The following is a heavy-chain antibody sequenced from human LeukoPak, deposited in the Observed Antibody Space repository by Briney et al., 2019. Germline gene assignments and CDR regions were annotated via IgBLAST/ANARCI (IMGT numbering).Heavy chain of an antibody. D-gene: IGHD6-19*01. J-gene: IGHJ6*03. CDR2: ISACNGNT. CDR3: AREPLGGAVAGTVHYYYYYMDV. Sequence: ASVTVSCKASGYTFTSYGISWVRQAPGQGLEWVGWISACNGNTNYAQMLQGRVTITTDTSTSTAYMELKSLRSDDTAVYYCAREPLGGAVAGTVHYYYYYMDVWGKGTTVTVSS. V-gene: IGHV1-18*01. CDR1: GYTFTSYG.